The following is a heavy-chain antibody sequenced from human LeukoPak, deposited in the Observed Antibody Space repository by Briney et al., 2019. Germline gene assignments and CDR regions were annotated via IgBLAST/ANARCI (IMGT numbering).Heavy chain of an antibody. CDR2: INPNSGGT. CDR1: GYTFTGYY. D-gene: IGHD6-13*01. CDR3: ARVGELAAVIEDY. J-gene: IGHJ4*02. Sequence: ASVKVSCKASGYTFTGYYMHWVRQAPGQGLECMGWINPNSGGTNYAQKFQGRVTLTRDTSINTAYMELSSLRSDDTAVYYCARVGELAAVIEDYWGQGALVTVSS. V-gene: IGHV1-2*02.